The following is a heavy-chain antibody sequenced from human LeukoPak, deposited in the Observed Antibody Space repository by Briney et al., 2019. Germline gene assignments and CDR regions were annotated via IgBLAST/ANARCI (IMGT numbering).Heavy chain of an antibody. CDR1: GYTFTGYY. D-gene: IGHD6-19*01. CDR3: ARDQGQQWLVQIPDY. Sequence: GASVKVSCKASGYTFTGYYMHWVRQAPGQGLEWMGWINPNSGGTNYAQKFQGRVTMTRDTSISTAYMELSRLRSDDTAVYYCARDQGQQWLVQIPDYWGQGTLVTVSS. V-gene: IGHV1-2*02. CDR2: INPNSGGT. J-gene: IGHJ4*02.